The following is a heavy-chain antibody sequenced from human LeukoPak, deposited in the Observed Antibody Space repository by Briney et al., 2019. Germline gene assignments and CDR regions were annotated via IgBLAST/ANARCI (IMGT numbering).Heavy chain of an antibody. CDR1: GYTFTSYY. Sequence: GASVKVSCKASGYTFTSYYMHWVRQAPGQGLEWMGIINPSGGSTSYAQKFQGRVTMTRDTSTSTVYMELSSLRSEDTAVYYCARHYDSSGCYWGVDAFDIWGQGTMVTVSS. CDR3: ARHYDSSGCYWGVDAFDI. D-gene: IGHD3-22*01. V-gene: IGHV1-46*01. CDR2: INPSGGST. J-gene: IGHJ3*02.